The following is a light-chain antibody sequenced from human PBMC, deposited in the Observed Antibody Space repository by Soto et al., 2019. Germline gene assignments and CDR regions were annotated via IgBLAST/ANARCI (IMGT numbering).Light chain of an antibody. CDR2: LGS. CDR1: QSLLHSNGYNY. CDR3: MQGLQTTRT. J-gene: IGKJ1*01. V-gene: IGKV2-28*01. Sequence: DIVMTQSPLSLPVTPGEPASISCRSSQSLLHSNGYNYLDWYLQKPGQSPQLLIYLGSNRASGVPDRFSGSGSGTDFTLKICRVEAEDVGVYYCMQGLQTTRTFGQGTKVEI.